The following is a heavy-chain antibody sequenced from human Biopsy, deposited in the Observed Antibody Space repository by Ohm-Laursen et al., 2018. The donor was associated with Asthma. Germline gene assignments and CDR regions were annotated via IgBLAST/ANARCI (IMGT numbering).Heavy chain of an antibody. CDR1: GFTFSIYD. J-gene: IGHJ3*02. Sequence: SLRLSCAASGFTFSIYDIHWVRQAPGKGLAWVAVISYDEGNKFYVDSVKGRFTLSRDNSRNTLYLQMNSLRVEDTAIYYCARTHERWASIQDDALDIWGQGTMVIVSS. V-gene: IGHV3-30*03. D-gene: IGHD4-23*01. CDR3: ARTHERWASIQDDALDI. CDR2: ISYDEGNK.